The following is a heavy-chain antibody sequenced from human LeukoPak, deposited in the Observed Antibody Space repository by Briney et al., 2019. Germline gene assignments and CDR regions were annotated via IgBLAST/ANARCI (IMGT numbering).Heavy chain of an antibody. CDR2: IYPGDSDT. D-gene: IGHD1-26*01. J-gene: IGHJ6*02. V-gene: IGHV5-51*01. CDR3: ARPRELNYYYGMDV. Sequence: GESLQISCQGSGYSFTSYWIGWVRQMPGKGLEWMGVIYPGDSDTRYSPSFQGQVTISADKSITTAYLQWSSLKASDTAMYFCARPRELNYYYGMDVWGQGTTVTVSS. CDR1: GYSFTSYW.